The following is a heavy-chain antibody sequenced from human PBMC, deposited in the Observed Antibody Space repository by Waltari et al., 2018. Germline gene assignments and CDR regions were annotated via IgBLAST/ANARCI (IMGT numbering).Heavy chain of an antibody. V-gene: IGHV3-23*01. CDR1: GFTFSSYA. CDR3: AKVRNYYDSSGYYFDY. D-gene: IGHD3-22*01. CDR2: ISGSGGST. J-gene: IGHJ4*02. Sequence: EVQLLESGGGLVQPGGSLRLSCAASGFTFSSYAMSWVRQAPGKGLEWVSAISGSGGSTYYADSVKGRFTISRDNSKNTLYLQMNSLRAEDTAVYYCAKVRNYYDSSGYYFDYWGQGTLVTVSS.